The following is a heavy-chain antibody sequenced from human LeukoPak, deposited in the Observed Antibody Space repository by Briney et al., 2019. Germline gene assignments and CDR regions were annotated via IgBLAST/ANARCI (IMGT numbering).Heavy chain of an antibody. J-gene: IGHJ4*02. Sequence: GGSLRLSCAASGLTFSSYAMSWVRQAPGKGLEWVSGISGSGGTTNYADSVKGRFTISRDNSKNTLFLQMNSLGPEDTAVYYCAKPNSGWYPFDYWGQGTLVTVSS. D-gene: IGHD6-19*01. CDR3: AKPNSGWYPFDY. CDR1: GLTFSSYA. CDR2: ISGSGGTT. V-gene: IGHV3-23*01.